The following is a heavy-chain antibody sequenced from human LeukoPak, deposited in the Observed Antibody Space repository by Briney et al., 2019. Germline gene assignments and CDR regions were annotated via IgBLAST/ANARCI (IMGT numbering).Heavy chain of an antibody. CDR1: GFTFSSYA. Sequence: GGSLRLSCAASGFTFSSYAMHWVRQAPGKGLEWVAVISYDGSNKYYADSVKGRFTISRDNSKNTLYLQMNSLRAEDTAVHYCARARGYSGYASLDYWGQGTLVTVSS. CDR2: ISYDGSNK. V-gene: IGHV3-30-3*01. D-gene: IGHD5-12*01. J-gene: IGHJ4*02. CDR3: ARARGYSGYASLDY.